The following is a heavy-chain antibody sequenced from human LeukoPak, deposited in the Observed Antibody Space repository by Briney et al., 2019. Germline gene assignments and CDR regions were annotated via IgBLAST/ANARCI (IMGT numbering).Heavy chain of an antibody. CDR3: TVVVITFYYYYMDV. Sequence: ASVKVSCKASGGTFSSYAISWVRQAPGQGLEWMGGIIPIFGTANYAQKFQGRVTITTDESTSTAYMELSNLRSEDTAVYYCTVVVITFYYYYMDVWGKGTTVTVSS. V-gene: IGHV1-69*05. CDR1: GGTFSSYA. J-gene: IGHJ6*03. D-gene: IGHD3-22*01. CDR2: IIPIFGTA.